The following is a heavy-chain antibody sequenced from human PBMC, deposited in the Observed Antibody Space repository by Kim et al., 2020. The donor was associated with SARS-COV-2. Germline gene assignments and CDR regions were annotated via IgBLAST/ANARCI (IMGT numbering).Heavy chain of an antibody. V-gene: IGHV1-69*13. Sequence: SVKVSCKASGGTFSSYAISWVRQAPGQGLEWMGGIIPIFGTANYAQKFQGRVTITADESTSTAYMELSSLRSEDTAVYYCASNSRSGGSYYGAYYYYGMDVWGQGTTVTVSS. CDR1: GGTFSSYA. D-gene: IGHD1-26*01. CDR3: ASNSRSGGSYYGAYYYYGMDV. CDR2: IIPIFGTA. J-gene: IGHJ6*02.